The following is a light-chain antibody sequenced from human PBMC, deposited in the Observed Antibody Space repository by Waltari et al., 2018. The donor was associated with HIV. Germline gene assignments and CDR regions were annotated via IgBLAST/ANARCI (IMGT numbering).Light chain of an antibody. V-gene: IGKV3-20*01. Sequence: EIVLPQSPGTLSLSPGERATLSCRASQSLSNTYLAWYQQRPGQAPSLLIFGASGRATGIPDRFSGSGSGTDFTLTISRLEPEDFAVYHCQQYDSSPLTFGGGTKVEIK. J-gene: IGKJ4*01. CDR3: QQYDSSPLT. CDR1: QSLSNTY. CDR2: GAS.